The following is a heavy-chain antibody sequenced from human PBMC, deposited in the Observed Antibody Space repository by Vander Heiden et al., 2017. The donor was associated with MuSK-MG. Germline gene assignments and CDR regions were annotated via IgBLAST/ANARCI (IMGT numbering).Heavy chain of an antibody. CDR3: ARIAVAGTAAATFDY. D-gene: IGHD6-19*01. V-gene: IGHV4-34*01. CDR2: INHSGST. J-gene: IGHJ4*02. Sequence: QVQLQQWGAGLLKPSETLSLTCAVYGGSFSGYYWSWIRQPPGKGLEWIGEINHSGSTNYNPSLKSRVTISVDTSKNQFSLKLSSVTAADTAVYYCARIAVAGTAAATFDYWGQGTLVTVFS. CDR1: GGSFSGYY.